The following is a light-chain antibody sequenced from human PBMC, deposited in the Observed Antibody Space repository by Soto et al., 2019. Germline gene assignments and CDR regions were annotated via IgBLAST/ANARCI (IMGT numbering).Light chain of an antibody. J-gene: IGKJ4*01. Sequence: DIQMTQSPSSLSASVGDRVTITCRASQSISSYLNWYQQKPGKAPKPLIYAASSLQSGVPSRFSGSGSGTDFTLTISSLQPEDFATYYCQQSYSTPGLTFGGGTKVEIK. V-gene: IGKV1-39*01. CDR2: AAS. CDR1: QSISSY. CDR3: QQSYSTPGLT.